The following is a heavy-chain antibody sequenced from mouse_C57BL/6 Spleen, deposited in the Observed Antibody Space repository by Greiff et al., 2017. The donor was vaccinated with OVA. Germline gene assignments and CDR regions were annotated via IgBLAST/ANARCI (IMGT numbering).Heavy chain of an antibody. CDR3: ARWGSNNDY. D-gene: IGHD2-5*01. CDR2: IDPSDSYT. CDR1: GYTFTSYW. V-gene: IGHV1-69*01. J-gene: IGHJ2*01. Sequence: QVQLKQSGAELVMPGASVKLSCKASGYTFTSYWMHWVKQRPGQGLEWIGEIDPSDSYTNYNQKFKGKSTLTVDKSSSTAYMQLSSLTSEDSAVYYCARWGSNNDYWGQGTTLTVSS.